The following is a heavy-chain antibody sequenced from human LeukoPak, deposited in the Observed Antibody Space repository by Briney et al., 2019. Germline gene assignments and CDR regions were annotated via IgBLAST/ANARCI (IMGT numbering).Heavy chain of an antibody. Sequence: GESLKISCQGSGHRFNSHWIGWVRQMPGKGLEWMGSVFLDDSDTRYSPSFQGQVTISADKSISTAYLQWSSLKASDTAMYYCAKLGGEYQLLRYFDYWGQGTLVTVSS. CDR2: VFLDDSDT. V-gene: IGHV5-51*01. J-gene: IGHJ4*02. CDR1: GHRFNSHW. D-gene: IGHD2-2*01. CDR3: AKLGGEYQLLRYFDY.